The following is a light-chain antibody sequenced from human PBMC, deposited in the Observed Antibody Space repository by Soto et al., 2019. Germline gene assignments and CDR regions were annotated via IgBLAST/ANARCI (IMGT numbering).Light chain of an antibody. Sequence: DIQMTQSPSSLSASVGDRVTITCRANQDISYYLDWYQQKQGKVPKLLIYGASTLQSGVPSRFSGSGSGTDFTLTISSLQPEDIATYYCQKYHSAPRTFGQGTKVEIK. J-gene: IGKJ1*01. CDR2: GAS. V-gene: IGKV1-27*01. CDR1: QDISYY. CDR3: QKYHSAPRT.